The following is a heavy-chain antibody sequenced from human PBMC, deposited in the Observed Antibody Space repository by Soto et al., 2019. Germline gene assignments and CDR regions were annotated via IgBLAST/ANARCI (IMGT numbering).Heavy chain of an antibody. CDR3: AKGSIEYSASVDN. Sequence: DVQLLESGGGLVQPGGSLRLSCAASGFSFSSYAMVWVRQAPGKGLEWGSVICARGGSSYFADSVKGRFTVSRDNSKNVLSLEMNSLRAEDTAIYFCAKGSIEYSASVDNWGQGTLVLVSS. D-gene: IGHD4-4*01. J-gene: IGHJ4*02. CDR1: GFSFSSYA. V-gene: IGHV3-23*01. CDR2: ICARGGSS.